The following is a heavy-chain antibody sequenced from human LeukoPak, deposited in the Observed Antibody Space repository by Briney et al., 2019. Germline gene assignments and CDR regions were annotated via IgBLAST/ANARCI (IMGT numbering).Heavy chain of an antibody. CDR2: ISSSGSTI. CDR1: GFTFSSYE. Sequence: GGSLRLSCAASGFTFSSYEMNWVRQAPGKGLEWVSHISSSGSTIYYAGSVKGRFTISRDNAKNSLYLQMNSLRAEDTAVYYCATGYYYDSSGYYPFLFDYWGQGTLVTVSS. CDR3: ATGYYYDSSGYYPFLFDY. V-gene: IGHV3-48*03. D-gene: IGHD3-22*01. J-gene: IGHJ4*02.